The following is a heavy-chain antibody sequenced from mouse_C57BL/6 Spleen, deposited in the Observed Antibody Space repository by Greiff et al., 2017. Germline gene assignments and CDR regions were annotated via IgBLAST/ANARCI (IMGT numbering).Heavy chain of an antibody. V-gene: IGHV1-54*01. CDR2: INPGSGGT. CDR1: GYAFTNYL. J-gene: IGHJ4*01. Sequence: QVQLKQSGAELVRPGTSVKVSCKASGYAFTNYLIEWVKQRPGQGLEWIGVINPGSGGTNYNEKFKGKGTLTADKYSSTAYMQLSSLTSEDTAVYFCARERTGTLDYWGDGNSDTASS. CDR3: ARERTGTLDY. D-gene: IGHD4-1*01.